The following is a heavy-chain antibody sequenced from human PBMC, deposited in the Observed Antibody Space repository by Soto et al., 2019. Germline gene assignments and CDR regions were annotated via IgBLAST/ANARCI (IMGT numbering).Heavy chain of an antibody. CDR1: GYTFTIYA. Sequence: ASVKVSCKASGYTFTIYAIHWVRQAPGQRLEWMGWINAGNGNTKYSQKFQGRVTITRDTSASTAYMELSSLRSEDTAVYYCARGCSSTTCSPDYFDSWGQGTLVTAPQ. CDR3: ARGCSSTTCSPDYFDS. J-gene: IGHJ4*02. CDR2: INAGNGNT. D-gene: IGHD2-2*01. V-gene: IGHV1-3*01.